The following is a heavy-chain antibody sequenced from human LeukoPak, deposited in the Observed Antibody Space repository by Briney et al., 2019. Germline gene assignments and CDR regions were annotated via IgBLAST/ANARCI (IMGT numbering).Heavy chain of an antibody. CDR3: ARGFTEGYYYYMDV. V-gene: IGHV1-2*02. CDR2: IYPNSGGT. D-gene: IGHD2-8*02. Sequence: GASVKVSCRASGYTFTGYYMDWVRQAPGQGLEWMGWIYPNSGGTKYAQKFQGRVTMTRDTSISTAYLEVSSLRSDDTAVYYCARGFTEGYYYYMDVWGKGTTVTVSS. CDR1: GYTFTGYY. J-gene: IGHJ6*03.